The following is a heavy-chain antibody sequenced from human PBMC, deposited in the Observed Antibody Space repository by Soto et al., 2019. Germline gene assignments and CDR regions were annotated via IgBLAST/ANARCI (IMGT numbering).Heavy chain of an antibody. V-gene: IGHV4-31*03. Sequence: SETLSLTCTVSGGSISSGGYYWSWIRQHPGKGLEWIGYIYYSGSTYYNPSLKSRVTISVDTSKNQFSLKLSSVTAADTAVYYCARNRPPGKSGAYVDYWGQGTLVTVSS. CDR3: ARNRPPGKSGAYVDY. CDR1: GGSISSGGYY. D-gene: IGHD4-17*01. J-gene: IGHJ4*02. CDR2: IYYSGST.